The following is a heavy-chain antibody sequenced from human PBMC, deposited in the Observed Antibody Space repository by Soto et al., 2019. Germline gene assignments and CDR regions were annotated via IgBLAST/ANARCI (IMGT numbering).Heavy chain of an antibody. D-gene: IGHD6-19*01. CDR3: ARGLIAVAGEGLDY. CDR2: ISYDGSNK. Sequence: QVQLVESGGGVVQPGRSLRLSSAASGFTFSSYAMHWVRQAPGKGLEWVAVISYDGSNKYYADSVKGRFTISRDNSKNTMYLQMNSLRAEDTAVYDCARGLIAVAGEGLDYWGQGTLVTVSS. J-gene: IGHJ4*02. V-gene: IGHV3-30-3*01. CDR1: GFTFSSYA.